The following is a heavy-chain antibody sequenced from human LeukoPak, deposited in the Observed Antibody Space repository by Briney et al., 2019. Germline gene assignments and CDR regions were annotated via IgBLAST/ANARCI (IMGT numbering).Heavy chain of an antibody. Sequence: PGGSLRLSRAASGFTFSAYAMSWVRQAPGKGLEWVSGISGGGVSTYYADSVKGRFTISRDNSKNTLYLQMNGLRAEDTAVYYCAKDTSRPNALCMVWGQGTLVTVSS. J-gene: IGHJ4*02. D-gene: IGHD3-10*02. CDR3: AKDTSRPNALCMV. CDR1: GFTFSAYA. V-gene: IGHV3-23*01. CDR2: ISGGGVST.